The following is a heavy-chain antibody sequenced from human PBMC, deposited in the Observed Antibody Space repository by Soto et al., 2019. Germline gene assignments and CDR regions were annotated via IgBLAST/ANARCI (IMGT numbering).Heavy chain of an antibody. Sequence: QVQLVQSGAEVKKPGSSVKVSCKASGGTFSSYAISWVRQAPGQGLEWMGGIIPIFGTANYAQKFQGRVTITADESTSTAYMELSSLRSEDTAVYYGARFSDYVWGSHPALGLDYWGQGTLVTVSS. CDR1: GGTFSSYA. D-gene: IGHD3-16*01. V-gene: IGHV1-69*12. CDR2: IIPIFGTA. CDR3: ARFSDYVWGSHPALGLDY. J-gene: IGHJ4*02.